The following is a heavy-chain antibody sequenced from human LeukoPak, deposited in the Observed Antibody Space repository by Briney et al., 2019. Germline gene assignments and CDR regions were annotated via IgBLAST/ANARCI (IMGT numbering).Heavy chain of an antibody. V-gene: IGHV3-30*04. CDR2: TSYDGRNN. CDR3: ARVTGGSSYSFDN. J-gene: IGHJ4*02. CDR1: GFTFSTYV. D-gene: IGHD6-6*01. Sequence: GGSLRLSCAASGFTFSTYVIYWVRQAPGKGLQWVAVTSYDGRNNDYAGSVKGRFTISRDNSKNTVYLQMSSLRAEDTAVYYCARVTGGSSYSFDNWGQGTRVIVSS.